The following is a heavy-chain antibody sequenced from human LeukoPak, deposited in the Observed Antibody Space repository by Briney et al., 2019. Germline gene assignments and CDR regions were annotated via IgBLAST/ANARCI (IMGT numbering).Heavy chain of an antibody. Sequence: PGGSLRLSCAASGFTFSSYAMSWVRQAPGKGLERVSAISGSGGSTYYADSVKGRFTISRDNSKNTLYLQINSLRAEDTAVYYCAKGPYSSSWYAGWFDPWGQGTLVTVSS. V-gene: IGHV3-23*01. D-gene: IGHD6-13*01. J-gene: IGHJ5*02. CDR3: AKGPYSSSWYAGWFDP. CDR1: GFTFSSYA. CDR2: ISGSGGST.